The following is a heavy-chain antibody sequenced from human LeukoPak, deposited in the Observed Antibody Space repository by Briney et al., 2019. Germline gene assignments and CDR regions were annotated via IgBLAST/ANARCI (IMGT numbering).Heavy chain of an antibody. V-gene: IGHV3-21*01. CDR2: ISTSSSYI. Sequence: GGSLRLACGVSGFTFSSYSMNWVRQAPGKGLEWVSFISTSSSYIYYADSVKGRFTISRDNARNSLYLQMDSLRPEDTAVYYCASQTTRRLPIAEADYFDYWGQGTLVTVSS. CDR1: GFTFSSYS. D-gene: IGHD6-19*01. J-gene: IGHJ4*02. CDR3: ASQTTRRLPIAEADYFDY.